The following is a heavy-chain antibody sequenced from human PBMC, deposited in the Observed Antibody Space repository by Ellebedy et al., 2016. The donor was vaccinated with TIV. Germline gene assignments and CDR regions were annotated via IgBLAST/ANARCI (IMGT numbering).Heavy chain of an antibody. V-gene: IGHV1-46*01. Sequence: AASVKVSCKASGYTFSNYYIHWMRQAPGQGLEWMGVFNPSDSRTNFAQKFQGRLTMTRDTSTSTVYMELRSLRSEDTAVFYCARGGPNGDSPWGQGTLVTVSS. D-gene: IGHD7-27*01. CDR2: FNPSDSRT. CDR3: ARGGPNGDSP. CDR1: GYTFSNYY. J-gene: IGHJ5*02.